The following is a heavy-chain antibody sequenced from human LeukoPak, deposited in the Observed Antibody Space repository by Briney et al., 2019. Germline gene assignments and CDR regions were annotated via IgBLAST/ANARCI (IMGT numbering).Heavy chain of an antibody. D-gene: IGHD3-22*01. CDR3: AREGAYYYDSSGYYDRYYYYGMDV. CDR2: IHHSGST. J-gene: IGHJ6*02. V-gene: IGHV4-34*01. Sequence: SETLSLTCAVYGGSFSDYYWSWIRQPPGKGLEWIGEIHHSGSTNYNPSLKSRVTISVDTSKNQFSLKLSSVTAADTAVYYCAREGAYYYDSSGYYDRYYYYGMDVWGQGTTVTVSS. CDR1: GGSFSDYY.